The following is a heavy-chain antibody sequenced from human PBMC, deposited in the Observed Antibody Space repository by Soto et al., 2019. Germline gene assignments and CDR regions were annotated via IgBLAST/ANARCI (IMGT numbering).Heavy chain of an antibody. J-gene: IGHJ3*02. V-gene: IGHV4-39*01. Sequence: SETLSLTCTVSGGSISSSSYYWGWIRQPPGKGLEWIGSIYYGGSTYYNPSLKSRVTISVDTSKNQFSLKLSSVTAADTAVYYCARHGLYSSGWYAAFDIWGQGTMVTVSS. D-gene: IGHD6-19*01. CDR1: GGSISSSSYY. CDR2: IYYGGST. CDR3: ARHGLYSSGWYAAFDI.